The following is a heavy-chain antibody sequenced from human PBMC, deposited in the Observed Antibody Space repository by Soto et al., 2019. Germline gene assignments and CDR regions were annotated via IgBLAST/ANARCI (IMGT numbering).Heavy chain of an antibody. CDR3: ARGSRYCSSTSCYRYYYGMDV. Sequence: SETLSLTCAVYGGSFSGYYWSWIRQPPGKGLEWIGEINHSGSTNYNPSLKSRVTISVDTSKNQFSLKLGFVTAADTAVYYCARGSRYCSSTSCYRYYYGMDVWGQGTTVTVSS. V-gene: IGHV4-34*01. J-gene: IGHJ6*02. D-gene: IGHD2-2*01. CDR2: INHSGST. CDR1: GGSFSGYY.